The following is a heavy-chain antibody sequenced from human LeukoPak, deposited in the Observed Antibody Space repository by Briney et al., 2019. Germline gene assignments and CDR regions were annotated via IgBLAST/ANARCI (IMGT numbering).Heavy chain of an antibody. CDR3: ARMTSKYYYYMDV. V-gene: IGHV1-69*05. J-gene: IGHJ6*03. CDR1: GGTFSSYA. Sequence: SVKVSCKASGGTFSSYAISWVRQAPGQGLEWMGGIIPIFGTANYAQKLQGRVTMTTDTSTSTAYMELRSLRSDDTAVYYCARMTSKYYYYMDVWGKGTTVTVSS. CDR2: IIPIFGTA.